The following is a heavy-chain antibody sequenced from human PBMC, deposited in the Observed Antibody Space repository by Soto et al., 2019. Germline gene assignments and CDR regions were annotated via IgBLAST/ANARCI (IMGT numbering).Heavy chain of an antibody. V-gene: IGHV4-39*01. Sequence: QLHLRESGPGLVKPSETLSLTCTVSGGSITSSSYYWGWIRQAPRKGLEWIGSIYYSGSTYYNPSLKSRVTISVDTSKNQFSLKLSSVTAADTAVYYCATQEVGGSYVYTFDPWGQGTLVTVSS. D-gene: IGHD1-26*01. CDR2: IYYSGST. CDR3: ATQEVGGSYVYTFDP. J-gene: IGHJ5*02. CDR1: GGSITSSSYY.